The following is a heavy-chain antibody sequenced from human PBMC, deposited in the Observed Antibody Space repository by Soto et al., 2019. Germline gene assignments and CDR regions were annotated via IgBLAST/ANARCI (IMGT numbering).Heavy chain of an antibody. D-gene: IGHD3-22*01. CDR3: AKQDDSGALEI. V-gene: IGHV5-51*01. Sequence: PGESLKISCKISGKAFTSFWVVWVRQMPGRGLEWMGNIYPGDSDTRYTPPFQGQVTISADKSTNTAYLQWHSLQASDTALYYCAKQDDSGALEIWGQGTKVTVSS. CDR1: GKAFTSFW. J-gene: IGHJ3*02. CDR2: IYPGDSDT.